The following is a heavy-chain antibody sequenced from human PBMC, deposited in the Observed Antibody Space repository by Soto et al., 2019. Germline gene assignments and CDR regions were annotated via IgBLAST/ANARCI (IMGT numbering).Heavy chain of an antibody. CDR2: ISGSGGST. CDR1: GFTFSSYA. J-gene: IGHJ6*02. D-gene: IGHD3-16*02. V-gene: IGHV3-23*01. CDR3: AKHYDYVWGSYRPAKHYYYYYGMDV. Sequence: EVQLLESGGGLVQPGGSLRLSCAASGFTFSSYAMSWVRQAPGKGLEWVSAISGSGGSTYYADSVKGRFTISRDNSKNSLYLQINSQRAEDTAVYYCAKHYDYVWGSYRPAKHYYYYYGMDVWGQGTTVTVSS.